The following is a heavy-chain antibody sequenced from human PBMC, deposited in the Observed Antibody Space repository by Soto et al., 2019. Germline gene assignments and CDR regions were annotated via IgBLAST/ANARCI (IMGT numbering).Heavy chain of an antibody. CDR3: ARDARGGNPHDYFDY. V-gene: IGHV1-18*01. Sequence: QVQLVQSGAEVKKPGASVKVSCKASGYTFTSYGISWVRQAPGQGLEWMGWISAYNGNTNYAQKLQGRVTMTTDTSTSTAYMELRSMRSDDTAVYYCARDARGGNPHDYFDYWGQGTLVTVSS. CDR2: ISAYNGNT. J-gene: IGHJ4*02. D-gene: IGHD2-15*01. CDR1: GYTFTSYG.